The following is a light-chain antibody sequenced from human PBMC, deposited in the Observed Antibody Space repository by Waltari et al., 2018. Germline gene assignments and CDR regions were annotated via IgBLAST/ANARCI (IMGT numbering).Light chain of an antibody. CDR2: EVS. Sequence: QSALTQPASVSGSPGQSITISCSGTASDVGAYDFFSWYQQHPGNAPHLILYEVSNRPSGISNRFSASKSGNTASLTISGLQAEDEADYYCSSYTTSSAPGVFGTGTRVTVL. CDR3: SSYTTSSAPGV. V-gene: IGLV2-14*01. CDR1: ASDVGAYDF. J-gene: IGLJ1*01.